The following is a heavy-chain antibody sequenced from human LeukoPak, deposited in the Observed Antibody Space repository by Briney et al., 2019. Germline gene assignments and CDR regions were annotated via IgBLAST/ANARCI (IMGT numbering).Heavy chain of an antibody. CDR1: GYTFTSYG. V-gene: IGHV1-18*01. Sequence: ASVKVSCKASGYTFTSYGINWVRQAPGQGLEWMGWISAYNGNTNYAQKLQGRVTMTTDTSTSTANMELRSLRSDDTAIYYCARARRGVVVATIFDMWGQGTMVTVSS. J-gene: IGHJ3*02. CDR2: ISAYNGNT. CDR3: ARARRGVVVATIFDM. D-gene: IGHD5-12*01.